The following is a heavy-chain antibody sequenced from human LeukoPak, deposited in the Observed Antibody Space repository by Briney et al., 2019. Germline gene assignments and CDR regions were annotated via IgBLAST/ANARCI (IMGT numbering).Heavy chain of an antibody. CDR1: GFTFGDDA. D-gene: IGHD1-1*01. V-gene: IGHV3-49*04. J-gene: IGHJ4*02. Sequence: GGSLRLSCAVSGFTFGDDAMSWVRQAPGKGLEWVGFIRSNTYGGTTEYAASVKGRFTVSRDDSKSIAYLQMNSLKTEDTAVYYCTRDSGYSFDYWGQGTLVTVSS. CDR2: IRSNTYGGTT. CDR3: TRDSGYSFDY.